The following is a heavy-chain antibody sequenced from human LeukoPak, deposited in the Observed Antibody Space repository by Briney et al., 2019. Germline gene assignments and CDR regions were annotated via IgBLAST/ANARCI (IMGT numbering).Heavy chain of an antibody. CDR2: TTGSGAGT. CDR3: AKDPRGIYYFDY. Sequence: GGPLTLPCAASGFIFSNYAMRWLRQAPGKALEGGSVTTGSGAGTYYADSVQCRFTISRDNSKNTLYLQMNSLRAEDTAIYYCAKDPRGIYYFDYWGQGTLVTVSS. D-gene: IGHD1-26*01. CDR1: GFIFSNYA. J-gene: IGHJ4*02. V-gene: IGHV3-23*01.